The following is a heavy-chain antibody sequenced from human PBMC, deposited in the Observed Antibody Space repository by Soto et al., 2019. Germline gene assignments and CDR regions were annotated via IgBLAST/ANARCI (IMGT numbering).Heavy chain of an antibody. J-gene: IGHJ6*02. CDR3: ASSTVKTPYYYYGMDV. V-gene: IGHV1-69*01. CDR2: ISPIFGTA. CDR1: GGTFSSYA. Sequence: QVQLVQSGAEVKKPGSSVKVSCKASGGTFSSYAISWVRQAPGQGLEWMGGISPIFGTASYAQKFQGRVTITADESTSTAYMELSSLRSEDTAVYYCASSTVKTPYYYYGMDVWGQGTTVTVSS. D-gene: IGHD4-4*01.